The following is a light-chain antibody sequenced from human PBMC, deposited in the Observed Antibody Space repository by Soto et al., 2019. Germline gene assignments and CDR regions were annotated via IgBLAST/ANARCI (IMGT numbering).Light chain of an antibody. CDR3: RSYAGSNVV. CDR2: EVS. CDR1: SSDVGGYNY. J-gene: IGLJ2*01. V-gene: IGLV2-8*01. Sequence: QSALTQPPSASGSPGQSVTISFTGTSSDVGGYNYVSWYQQHPGKAPKLMIIEVSKRPSGVPDRFSGSKSGNTAALTVSGLQAEEEADYYCRSYAGSNVVFGGGTKLTVL.